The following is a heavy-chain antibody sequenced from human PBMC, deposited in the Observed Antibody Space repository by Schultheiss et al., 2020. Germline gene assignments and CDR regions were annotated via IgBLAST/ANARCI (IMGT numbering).Heavy chain of an antibody. CDR3: ARSFKSYSSDWYWFDP. D-gene: IGHD6-19*01. CDR2: IYYSGST. V-gene: IGHV4-31*03. Sequence: SETLSLTCTVSGGSISSGGYYWSWIRQHPGKGLEWIGYIYYSGSTYYNPSLKSRVTISVDTSKNQFSLKLSSVTAADTAVYYCARSFKSYSSDWYWFDPWGQGTLVTVSS. CDR1: GGSISSGGYY. J-gene: IGHJ5*02.